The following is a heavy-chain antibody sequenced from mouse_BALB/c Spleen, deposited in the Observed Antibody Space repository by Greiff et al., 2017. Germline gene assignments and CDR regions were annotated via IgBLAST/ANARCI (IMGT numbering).Heavy chain of an antibody. D-gene: IGHD3-1*01. J-gene: IGHJ3*01. Sequence: EVQLQQSGPGLVKPSQSLSLTCTVTGYSITSDYAWNWIRQFPGNKLEWMGYISYSGSTSYNPSLKSRISITRDTSKNQFFLQLNSVTTEDTATYYCARCRFPSLGLFAYWGQGTLVTVSA. CDR3: ARCRFPSLGLFAY. CDR2: ISYSGST. V-gene: IGHV3-2*02. CDR1: GYSITSDYA.